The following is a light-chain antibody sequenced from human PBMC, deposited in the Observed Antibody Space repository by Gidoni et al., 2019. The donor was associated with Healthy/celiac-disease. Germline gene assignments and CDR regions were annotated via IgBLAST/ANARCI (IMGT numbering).Light chain of an antibody. CDR3: QQYYSTPN. J-gene: IGKJ2*01. V-gene: IGKV4-1*01. CDR1: QSVLYSSNNKNY. CDR2: WAS. Sequence: DIVMTQSPDSLAVSLGERATINCKSSQSVLYSSNNKNYLAWYQQKPGQPPTLLIYWASTRESGVPDRFSGSGSGTDFTLTISSLQAEDVAVYYCQQYYSTPNFGQGTKLEIK.